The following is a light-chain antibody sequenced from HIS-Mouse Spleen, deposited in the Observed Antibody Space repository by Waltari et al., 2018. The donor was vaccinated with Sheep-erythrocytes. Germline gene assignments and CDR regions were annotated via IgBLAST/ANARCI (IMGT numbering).Light chain of an antibody. CDR3: CSYAGSYNHV. V-gene: IGLV2-11*01. Sequence: QSALTQPRSVSGSPGQSVTISCTGTSSDVGGYNYVSWYQQHPGKAPKLMIYDVSKRPSRVPDRCSGSKSGNTASLTISGLQAEDEADYYCCSYAGSYNHVFATGTKVTVL. CDR2: DVS. CDR1: SSDVGGYNY. J-gene: IGLJ1*01.